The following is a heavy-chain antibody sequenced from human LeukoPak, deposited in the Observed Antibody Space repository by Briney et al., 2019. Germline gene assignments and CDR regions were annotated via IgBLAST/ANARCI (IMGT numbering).Heavy chain of an antibody. CDR1: GGSFSGYY. Sequence: PSETLSLTCAVYGGSFSGYYWSWIRQPPGKGLEWIGYIYYSGSTNYNPSLKSRVTISVDTSKNQFSLKLSSVTAADTAVYYCARGGSHHPTNWIDPWGQGTLVTVSS. CDR3: ARGGSHHPTNWIDP. V-gene: IGHV4-59*01. CDR2: IYYSGST. J-gene: IGHJ5*02.